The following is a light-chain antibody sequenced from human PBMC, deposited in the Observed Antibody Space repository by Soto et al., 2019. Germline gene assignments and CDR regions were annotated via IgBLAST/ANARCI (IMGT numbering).Light chain of an antibody. CDR1: SSDIGVYNY. J-gene: IGLJ2*01. CDR2: DVT. V-gene: IGLV2-14*01. CDR3: TSYRGSGIFEV. Sequence: QSVLTQPASVSGSPGQSITISCTGTSSDIGVYNYVSWYQQHPGKAPKLMIYDVTKRPSRVSSRFSGSKSGNTASLTISGLQGEDEADYYCTSYRGSGIFEVFGGGTKLTVL.